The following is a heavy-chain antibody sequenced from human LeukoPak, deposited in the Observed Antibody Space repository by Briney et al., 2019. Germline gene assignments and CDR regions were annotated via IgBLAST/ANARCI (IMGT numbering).Heavy chain of an antibody. Sequence: GGSLRLSCAASGFTFSSYSMNWVRQAPGKGLEWVSAISGSGNSTYYADSVKGRFTISRDNSKNTLHLQMNTLRAEDTALYYCARGQYCSSTSCYVIGAFDIWGQGTMVTVSS. V-gene: IGHV3-23*01. D-gene: IGHD2-2*01. CDR3: ARGQYCSSTSCYVIGAFDI. CDR1: GFTFSSYS. J-gene: IGHJ3*02. CDR2: ISGSGNST.